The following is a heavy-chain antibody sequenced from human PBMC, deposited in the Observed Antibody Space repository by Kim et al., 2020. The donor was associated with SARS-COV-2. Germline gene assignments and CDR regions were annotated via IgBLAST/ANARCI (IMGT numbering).Heavy chain of an antibody. CDR3: ARGSTYYYDSSGYFGGY. CDR1: GYTFTSYY. J-gene: IGHJ4*02. V-gene: IGHV1-46*01. Sequence: ASVKVSCKASGYTFTSYYMHWVRQAPGQGLEWMGIINPSGGSTSYAQKFQGRVTMTRDTSTSTVYMELSSLRSEDTAVYYCARGSTYYYDSSGYFGGYWGQGTLVTVSS. D-gene: IGHD3-22*01. CDR2: INPSGGST.